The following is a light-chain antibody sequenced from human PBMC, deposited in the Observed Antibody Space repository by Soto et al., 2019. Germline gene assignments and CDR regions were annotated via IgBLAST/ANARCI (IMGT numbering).Light chain of an antibody. Sequence: IVLTQSPGTLSLSPGERATLSCGASQSVTNNFLAWYQQKPGQAPRLLIYGASSRATGVPYRFSGSGSGTDVTLTISRLEPGDFAVYYCQQYGTPLFTVGPGNKVDIK. CDR3: QQYGTPLFT. CDR1: QSVTNNF. CDR2: GAS. J-gene: IGKJ3*01. V-gene: IGKV3-20*01.